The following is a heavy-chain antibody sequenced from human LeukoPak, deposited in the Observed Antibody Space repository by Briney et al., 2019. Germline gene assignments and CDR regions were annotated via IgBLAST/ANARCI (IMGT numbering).Heavy chain of an antibody. D-gene: IGHD1-26*01. J-gene: IGHJ4*02. CDR2: IIPILGIA. Sequence: ASVKVSCKASGGTFSSYAISWVRQAPGQGLEWMGSIIPILGIAKYAQKFQGRVTITADKSTSTAYMELSSLRSEDTAVYYCARANSGIVGATTVDYWGQGTVVTVSA. V-gene: IGHV1-69*04. CDR3: ARANSGIVGATTVDY. CDR1: GGTFSSYA.